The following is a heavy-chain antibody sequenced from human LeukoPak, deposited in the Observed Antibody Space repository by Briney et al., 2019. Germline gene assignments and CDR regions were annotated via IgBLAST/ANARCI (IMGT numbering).Heavy chain of an antibody. CDR2: ISYDGSNK. J-gene: IGHJ6*03. V-gene: IGHV3-30*04. CDR3: AKDLYYYDSSGRRYTGYYMDV. CDR1: GFTFSSYA. Sequence: GGSLRLSCAASGFTFSSYAMHWVRQAPGKGLEWVAVISYDGSNKYYADSVKGRFTISRDNSKNTLYLQMNSLRAEDTAVYYCAKDLYYYDSSGRRYTGYYMDVWGKGTTVTVSS. D-gene: IGHD3-22*01.